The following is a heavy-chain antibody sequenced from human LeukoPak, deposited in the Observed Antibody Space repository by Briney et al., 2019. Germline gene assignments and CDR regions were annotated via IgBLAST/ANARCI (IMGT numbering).Heavy chain of an antibody. J-gene: IGHJ6*04. Sequence: GGSLRLSCAAPGFTFSSYEMNWVRQAPGKGLEWVSYICSSGSTIYYADSVKGRFTISRDNAKNSLYLQMNGLRAEDTAVYYCARGHNGYSYDFYGMDVWGEGTTVTVSS. CDR3: ARGHNGYSYDFYGMDV. CDR1: GFTFSSYE. CDR2: ICSSGSTI. V-gene: IGHV3-48*03. D-gene: IGHD5-18*01.